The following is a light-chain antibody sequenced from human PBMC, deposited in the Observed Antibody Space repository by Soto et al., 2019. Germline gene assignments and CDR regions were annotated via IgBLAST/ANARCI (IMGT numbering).Light chain of an antibody. V-gene: IGKV3-20*01. CDR2: GAS. Sequence: DIVLTQSPGTLRLSPGERATLSCRASQSFSSGYLAWYQQKPGQAPRLLIYGASTRATDIPDRFSGSESGTEFTLTISRLEPEDFAVYYCHQYGSSPPYTFGQGTTLKI. CDR3: HQYGSSPPYT. CDR1: QSFSSGY. J-gene: IGKJ2*01.